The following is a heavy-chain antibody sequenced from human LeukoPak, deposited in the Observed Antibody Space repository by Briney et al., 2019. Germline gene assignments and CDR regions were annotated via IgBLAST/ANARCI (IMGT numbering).Heavy chain of an antibody. CDR1: GYFFTGYY. Sequence: ASVKVSCKASGYFFTGYYMHWVRQAPGQGLEWMGWINPNGGDTNYAQRFQGRVTMTRDTSTSTAYMDLSTLTSDDTAVYFCARDGDTTGTTHFDYWGQGTLVTVSS. CDR3: ARDGDTTGTTHFDY. V-gene: IGHV1-2*02. CDR2: INPNGGDT. J-gene: IGHJ4*02. D-gene: IGHD1-1*01.